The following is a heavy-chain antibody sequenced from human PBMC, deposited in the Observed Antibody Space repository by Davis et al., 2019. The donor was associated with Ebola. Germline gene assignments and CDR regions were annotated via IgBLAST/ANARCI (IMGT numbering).Heavy chain of an antibody. V-gene: IGHV1-18*01. J-gene: IGHJ4*02. CDR1: GYTFTSYG. D-gene: IGHD2-2*01. CDR2: INPNKCNT. Sequence: AASVKVSCKASGYTFTSYGISWVRQAPGQGLEWVGWINPNKCNTNYGKNLQGRVTMTIDPYTSTAYMELRSLRSDDTAIYYCARGAENYCTGTSCYLSEADSWGQGTLVTVSS. CDR3: ARGAENYCTGTSCYLSEADS.